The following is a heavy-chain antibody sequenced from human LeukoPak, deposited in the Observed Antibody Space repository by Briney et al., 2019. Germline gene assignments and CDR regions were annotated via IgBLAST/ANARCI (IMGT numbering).Heavy chain of an antibody. V-gene: IGHV3-20*04. CDR1: GFTFDDYG. J-gene: IGHJ4*02. Sequence: GGSLRLSCAASGFTFDDYGMSWVRQAPGKGLEWVSGINWNGGSTGYADSVKGRFTISRDNAKNSLYLQMNSLRAEDTALYYCARDSVSGYDLPYYFDYWGQGTLVTVSS. D-gene: IGHD5-12*01. CDR2: INWNGGST. CDR3: ARDSVSGYDLPYYFDY.